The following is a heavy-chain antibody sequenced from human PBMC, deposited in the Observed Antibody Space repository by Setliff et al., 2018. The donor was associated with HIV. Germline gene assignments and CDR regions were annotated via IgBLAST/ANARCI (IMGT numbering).Heavy chain of an antibody. V-gene: IGHV3-23*01. CDR2: ISGDGETT. CDR3: ASARIPTGGTSTSFDY. D-gene: IGHD1-1*01. Sequence: GGSLRLSCVASGFTFSSNWLSWVRQAPGKGLECVSVISGDGETTYYADSVKGRFTISRDNSKNTLYLQLNSLRPEDTGVYYCASARIPTGGTSTSFDYCGQGTLVTVS. CDR1: GFTFSSNW. J-gene: IGHJ4*02.